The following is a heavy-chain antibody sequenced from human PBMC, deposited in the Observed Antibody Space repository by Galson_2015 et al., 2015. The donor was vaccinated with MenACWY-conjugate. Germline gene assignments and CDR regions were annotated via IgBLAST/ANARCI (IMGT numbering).Heavy chain of an antibody. Sequence: SLRLSCAVSGFTVSSSYMTWVRQAPGKGLEWVSVIYSDGSTYNADSVKGRFTISRDNSKNTVFLQMTSLRAEDTAMYYCARDSRATTVWGLNKRKTIDYYYGMDVWGQGTMVIVSS. CDR2: IYSDGST. CDR3: ARDSRATTVWGLNKRKTIDYYYGMDV. V-gene: IGHV3-53*01. D-gene: IGHD3-10*01. CDR1: GFTVSSSY. J-gene: IGHJ6*02.